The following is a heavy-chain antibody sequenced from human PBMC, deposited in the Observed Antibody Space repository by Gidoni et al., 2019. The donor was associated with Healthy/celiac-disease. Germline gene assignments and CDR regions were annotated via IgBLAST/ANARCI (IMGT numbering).Heavy chain of an antibody. J-gene: IGHJ6*02. V-gene: IGHV3-43*02. CDR1: GFTFDDYA. Sequence: EVQLVESGGGVVQPGGSLSLSCAASGFTFDDYAMNWVRQAPGKGLDWVSVISGDGGSTYYADSVKGRFTISRDNSKNSLYLQMNSMRTEDTALYYCAKDSSSSWFYYYYGMDVWGQGTTVTVSS. D-gene: IGHD6-13*01. CDR3: AKDSSSSWFYYYYGMDV. CDR2: ISGDGGST.